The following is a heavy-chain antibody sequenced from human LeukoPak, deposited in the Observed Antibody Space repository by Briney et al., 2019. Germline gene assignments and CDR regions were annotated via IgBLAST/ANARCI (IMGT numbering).Heavy chain of an antibody. Sequence: SETLSLTCTVSGASISSYYWNWIRQTAGKGLEWIGRNYSTGSETTNYNPSLTSRVTMSIDTSKNQFSLKLTSVTAADTAVYYCAKSTYYYETFVNAFDFWGQGTVVTVSS. CDR2: NYSTGSETT. J-gene: IGHJ3*01. CDR1: GASISSYY. D-gene: IGHD3-22*01. V-gene: IGHV4-4*07. CDR3: AKSTYYYETFVNAFDF.